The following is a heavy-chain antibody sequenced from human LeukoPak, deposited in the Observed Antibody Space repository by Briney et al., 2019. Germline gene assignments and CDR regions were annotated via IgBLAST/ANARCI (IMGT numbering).Heavy chain of an antibody. CDR1: GFTFDDYG. Sequence: GGSLRLSCAASGFTFDDYGMSWVRQAPGKGLEWVSGINWNGGSTVYADSLKGRFTISRDNAKNSLYLQMNSLRAEDTALYYCVRDAVAGTRGIGYFDYWGQGTLVTVSS. V-gene: IGHV3-20*04. CDR3: VRDAVAGTRGIGYFDY. CDR2: INWNGGST. J-gene: IGHJ4*02. D-gene: IGHD6-19*01.